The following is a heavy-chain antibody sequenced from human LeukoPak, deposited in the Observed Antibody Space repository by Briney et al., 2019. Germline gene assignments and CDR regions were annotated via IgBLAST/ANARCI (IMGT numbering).Heavy chain of an antibody. Sequence: PSETLSLTCVVYGGSFSDYYWSWIRQPPGKGLEWTGEIKHSGSTNYNPSLKSRVTISVDTSKNQFSLKLSSVTAADTAVYHCARGGSYYDFWSGRAPFTPWGQGTLVTVSS. V-gene: IGHV4-34*01. D-gene: IGHD3-3*01. J-gene: IGHJ4*02. CDR2: IKHSGST. CDR1: GGSFSDYY. CDR3: ARGGSYYDFWSGRAPFTP.